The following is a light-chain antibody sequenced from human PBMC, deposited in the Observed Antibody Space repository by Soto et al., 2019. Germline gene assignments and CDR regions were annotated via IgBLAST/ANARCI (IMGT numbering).Light chain of an antibody. V-gene: IGKV1-27*01. J-gene: IGKJ3*01. Sequence: DIQMTQSPSSLSASVGDRVTITCRASQGIRNYVAWYQQKPGKVRNLLIYAASTLQSGVPSRFSGSGSGTDFPLPISSLQPEDVATCYCQEYISAPFTFGPGTKVYIK. CDR2: AAS. CDR1: QGIRNY. CDR3: QEYISAPFT.